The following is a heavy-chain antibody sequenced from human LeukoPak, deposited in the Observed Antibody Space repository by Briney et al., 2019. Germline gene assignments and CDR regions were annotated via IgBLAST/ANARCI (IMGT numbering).Heavy chain of an antibody. J-gene: IGHJ4*02. Sequence: KAGGSLRLSCAASGFIFSDYYMSWLRQAPGKGLEGVSYISSGGSTIYYADSVKGRFTISRDNAKNSLYLQMHSLRAEDTAVYYCARDIYYYDSSGYYFPGGSDYWGQGTLVTVSS. CDR3: ARDIYYYDSSGYYFPGGSDY. V-gene: IGHV3-11*04. CDR2: ISSGGSTI. CDR1: GFIFSDYY. D-gene: IGHD3-22*01.